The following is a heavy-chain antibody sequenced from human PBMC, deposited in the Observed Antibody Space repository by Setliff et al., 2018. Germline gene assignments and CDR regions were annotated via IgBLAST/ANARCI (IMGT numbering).Heavy chain of an antibody. CDR3: AGSSWSYYGMDV. Sequence: ASVKVSCKASGYTFTSYAMHWVRQAPGQGLEWMGWISAYNGNTNYAQKLQGRVTMTTDTSTSTAYMELRGLRSDDTAVYYCAGSSWSYYGMDVWGQGTTVTVSS. CDR2: ISAYNGNT. J-gene: IGHJ6*02. CDR1: GYTFTSYA. D-gene: IGHD6-13*01. V-gene: IGHV1-18*01.